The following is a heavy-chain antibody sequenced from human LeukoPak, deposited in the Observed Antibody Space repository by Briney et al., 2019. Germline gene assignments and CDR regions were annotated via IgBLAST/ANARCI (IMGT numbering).Heavy chain of an antibody. CDR3: ARDHIVGIAVAGTGWFDP. CDR1: GGTFSSYA. J-gene: IGHJ5*02. CDR2: IIPIFGTA. D-gene: IGHD6-19*01. V-gene: IGHV1-69*01. Sequence: GASVKVSCKASGGTFSSYAISWVRQAPGQGLEWMGGIIPIFGTANYAQKFQGRVTITADESTSTAYMELSSLRSEDTAVYYCARDHIVGIAVAGTGWFDPWGQGTLVTVSS.